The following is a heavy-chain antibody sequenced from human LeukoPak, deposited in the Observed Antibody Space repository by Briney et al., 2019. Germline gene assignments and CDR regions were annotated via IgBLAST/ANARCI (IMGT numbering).Heavy chain of an antibody. Sequence: GGSLRLSCAASGFTFSSYGMHWVRQAPGKGLEWVAVIWYDGSNKYYADSVKGRFTISRDNSKNTLYLQMNSLRAEDTAVYYCARVSGDYNSKSDAFDIWGQGTMVTVSS. CDR2: IWYDGSNK. D-gene: IGHD4-17*01. J-gene: IGHJ3*02. CDR1: GFTFSSYG. V-gene: IGHV3-33*01. CDR3: ARVSGDYNSKSDAFDI.